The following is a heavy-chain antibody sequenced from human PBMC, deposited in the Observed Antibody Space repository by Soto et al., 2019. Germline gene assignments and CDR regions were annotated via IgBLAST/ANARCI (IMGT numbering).Heavy chain of an antibody. J-gene: IGHJ5*02. V-gene: IGHV4-30-2*01. Sequence: SETLSLTCAVSGGSISSGGYSWSWIRQPPGKGLEWIGYIYHSGSTYYNPSLKSRVTISVDRSKNQFSLKLSSVTAADTAVYCCARALVVVPAAIPAGWFDPWGQGTLVTVSS. CDR3: ARALVVVPAAIPAGWFDP. CDR1: GGSISSGGYS. D-gene: IGHD2-2*02. CDR2: IYHSGST.